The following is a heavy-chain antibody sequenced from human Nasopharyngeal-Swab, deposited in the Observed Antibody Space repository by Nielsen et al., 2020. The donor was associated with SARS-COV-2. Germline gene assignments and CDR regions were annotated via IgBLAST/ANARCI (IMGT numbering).Heavy chain of an antibody. CDR3: ARSYYDRSKGAFGY. Sequence: GESLKISCAASGFTFSSYSMNWVRQAPGKGLEWVSSISSSSSYIYYADSVKGRFTISRDNAKNSLYLQMNSLRAEDTAVYYCARSYYDRSKGAFGYWGQGTLVTVSS. V-gene: IGHV3-21*01. D-gene: IGHD3-22*01. J-gene: IGHJ4*02. CDR1: GFTFSSYS. CDR2: ISSSSSYI.